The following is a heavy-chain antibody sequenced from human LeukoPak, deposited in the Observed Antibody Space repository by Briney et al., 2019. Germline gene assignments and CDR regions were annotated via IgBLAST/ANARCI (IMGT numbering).Heavy chain of an antibody. V-gene: IGHV3-23*01. D-gene: IGHD1-26*01. J-gene: IGHJ4*02. Sequence: GGSLRLSCAASGFPLTSYGMSWVRQAPGKGLEWVSAISGSDGSTYYTDSVKGRFTISRENSKNTLYLQLNSLRAEDTAVYYCAKEEYSGSLLTLDYWGQGTLVTVSS. CDR2: ISGSDGST. CDR1: GFPLTSYG. CDR3: AKEEYSGSLLTLDY.